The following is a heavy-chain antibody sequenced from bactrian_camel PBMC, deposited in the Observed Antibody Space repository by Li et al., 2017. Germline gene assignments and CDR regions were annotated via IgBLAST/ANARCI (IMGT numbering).Heavy chain of an antibody. D-gene: IGHD6*01. CDR1: WIPYSDRV. CDR2: IGTGGSDA. V-gene: IGHV3S63*01. Sequence: HVQLVESGGGSVQAGGSLRLSCVVSWIPYSDRVIAWSRQLTGKEREGIAFIGTGGSDASYADSVKGRFTISRDSAKNTVYLQMNNLQPEDTATYYCAEGRGSRGEHCYSFNYWGQGTQVTVS. J-gene: IGHJ4*01. CDR3: AEGRGSRGEHCYSFNY.